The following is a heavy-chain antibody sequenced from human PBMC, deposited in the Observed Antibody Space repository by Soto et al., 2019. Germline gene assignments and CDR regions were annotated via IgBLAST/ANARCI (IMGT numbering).Heavy chain of an antibody. D-gene: IGHD3-10*01. CDR2: ISYDGSNK. V-gene: IGHV3-30*18. CDR3: AKDLISWFREYPFDY. CDR1: GFTFSSYG. Sequence: GGSLRLSCAASGFTFSSYGMHWVRQAPGKGLEWVAVISYDGSNKYYADSVKGRFTISRDNSKNTLYLQMNSLRAEDTAVYYCAKDLISWFREYPFDYWGQGTLVTVSS. J-gene: IGHJ4*02.